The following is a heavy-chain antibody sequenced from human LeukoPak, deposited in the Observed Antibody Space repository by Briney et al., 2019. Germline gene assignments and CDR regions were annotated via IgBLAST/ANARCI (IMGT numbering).Heavy chain of an antibody. CDR1: GFTFSSYG. Sequence: GGSLRLSCAASGFTFSSYGIHWVRQAPGKGLEWVAFIRYDGIHIYYADSVNGRFTISRDNSKNTLYLQMNSLRAEDTSVYYCAKDRVVSREPAAFDIWGQGTMVTVSS. CDR2: IRYDGIHI. D-gene: IGHD2-15*01. CDR3: AKDRVVSREPAAFDI. J-gene: IGHJ3*02. V-gene: IGHV3-30*02.